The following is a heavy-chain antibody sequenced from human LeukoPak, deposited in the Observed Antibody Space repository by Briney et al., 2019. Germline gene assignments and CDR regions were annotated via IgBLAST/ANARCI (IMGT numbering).Heavy chain of an antibody. J-gene: IGHJ4*02. V-gene: IGHV4-59*01. Sequence: SETLSLTCTVSGGSINSYYWSWIRQPPGKGLQWIGYISYSGSTNYNPSLKSRVTMSLDTSKNQFSLNLSSVTAADTAVYYCARLPGSYHFDYWGQGTLVTVSS. CDR1: GGSINSYY. CDR2: ISYSGST. D-gene: IGHD3-16*02. CDR3: ARLPGSYHFDY.